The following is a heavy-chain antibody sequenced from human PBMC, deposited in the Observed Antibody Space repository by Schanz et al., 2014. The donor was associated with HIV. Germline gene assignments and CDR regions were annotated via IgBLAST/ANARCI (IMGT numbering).Heavy chain of an antibody. D-gene: IGHD3-9*01. CDR1: GYTFIDYG. V-gene: IGHV1-69*01. CDR3: STAGGSGARRYSGVFED. J-gene: IGHJ4*03. Sequence: QVQLVQSGAEVRKPGSSVKVSCKASGYTFIDYGISWVRQAPGQGLEWMGGIIPMYGTANYAQKFQGRVTVTADESTSTVYMELHSLRSDDTAIYYCSTAGGSGARRYSGVFEDWGPGTSVTVSS. CDR2: IIPMYGTA.